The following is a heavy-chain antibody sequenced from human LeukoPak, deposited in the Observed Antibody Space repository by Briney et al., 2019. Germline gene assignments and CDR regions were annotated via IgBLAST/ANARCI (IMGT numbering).Heavy chain of an antibody. D-gene: IGHD6-13*01. CDR1: GYTFTSYD. V-gene: IGHV1-8*01. J-gene: IGHJ6*02. CDR3: ARLASSSWPLYYYYGMDV. Sequence: GASVNVSFMASGYTFTSYDINWVRQATGQGLEWMGWMNPNNGNTGYAQKFQGRVTMTRSTSISTAYMELSSLRSEDTAVYYCARLASSSWPLYYYYGMDVWGQGTTVTVSS. CDR2: MNPNNGNT.